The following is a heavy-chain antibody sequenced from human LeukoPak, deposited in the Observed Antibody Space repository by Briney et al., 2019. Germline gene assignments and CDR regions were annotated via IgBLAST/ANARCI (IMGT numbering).Heavy chain of an antibody. CDR2: ISVSGGST. J-gene: IGHJ4*02. D-gene: IGHD6-6*01. CDR3: AKDLLYSSSSAVDS. CDR1: GFTFSNYA. Sequence: PGGSLRLSCAASGFTFSNYAMSWVRQAPGKGLEWVSAISVSGGSTYYADSVKGRFTISRDNFKNTLYLQMDSLRAEDTAVYYCAKDLLYSSSSAVDSWGQGSLVTVSS. V-gene: IGHV3-23*01.